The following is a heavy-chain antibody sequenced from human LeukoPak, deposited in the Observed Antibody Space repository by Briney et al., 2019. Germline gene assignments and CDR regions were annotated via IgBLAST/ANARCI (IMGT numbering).Heavy chain of an antibody. CDR2: ITPNADRT. V-gene: IGHV3-23*01. J-gene: IGHJ1*01. Sequence: GGSLRLSCAASGFSFSSFAMTWVRQAPGKGLEWVSFITPNADRTSYADSVEGRFTISRDNPRNTLYMQMNSLRDEDTAIYYCAIMHGYYDGSGYWVQWGQGTLVTVSS. D-gene: IGHD3-22*01. CDR1: GFSFSSFA. CDR3: AIMHGYYDGSGYWVQ.